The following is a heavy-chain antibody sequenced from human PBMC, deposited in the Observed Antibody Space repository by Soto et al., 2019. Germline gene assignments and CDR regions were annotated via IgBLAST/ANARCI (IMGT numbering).Heavy chain of an antibody. CDR2: IIPIFGTA. CDR3: ARVGIALNYYYYGMDV. J-gene: IGHJ6*02. CDR1: GGTFSSYA. Sequence: GASVKVSCKASGGTFSSYAISWVRQAPGQGLEWMGGIIPIFGTANYAQKFQGRVTITADESTSTAYMELSSLRSEDTAVYYCARVGIALNYYYYGMDVWGQGTTVTVSS. V-gene: IGHV1-69*13. D-gene: IGHD6-13*01.